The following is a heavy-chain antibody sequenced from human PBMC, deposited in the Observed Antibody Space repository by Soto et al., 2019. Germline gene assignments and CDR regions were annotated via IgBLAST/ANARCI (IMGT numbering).Heavy chain of an antibody. CDR3: ASSRITMFPYGMDV. CDR1: GYTFTSYA. CDR2: INAGNGNT. J-gene: IGHJ6*02. D-gene: IGHD3-10*02. Sequence: QVQLVQSGAEVKKPGASVKVSCKASGYTFTSYAMHWVRQAPGQRLEWMGWINAGNGNTKYSQKFQGRVTIXXXPXXSTAYMELSSLRSEDTAVYYCASSRITMFPYGMDVWGQGTTVTVSS. V-gene: IGHV1-3*01.